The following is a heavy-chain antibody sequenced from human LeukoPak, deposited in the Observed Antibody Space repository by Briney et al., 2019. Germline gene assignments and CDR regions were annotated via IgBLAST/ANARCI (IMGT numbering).Heavy chain of an antibody. V-gene: IGHV3-74*01. J-gene: IGHJ4*02. CDR1: GFTFSSYW. CDR2: INSDGSST. Sequence: GGSLRLSCAASGFTFSSYWMHWVRQAPGKGLVWVSRINSDGSSTSYADSVKGRFTISRDNAKNTLYLQMSSLRAEDTAVYYCTKDLNRGLPDYWGQGTLVTVSS. CDR3: TKDLNRGLPDY. D-gene: IGHD2-21*01.